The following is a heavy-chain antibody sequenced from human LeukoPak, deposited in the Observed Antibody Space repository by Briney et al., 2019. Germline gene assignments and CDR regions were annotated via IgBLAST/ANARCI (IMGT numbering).Heavy chain of an antibody. J-gene: IGHJ4*02. Sequence: SETLSLTCTVSGYSISSGYYWGWIRQPPGKGLEWIGSIYHSGSTYYNPSLKSRVTISVDRSKNQFSLKLSSVTAADTAVYYCARTKIWSGYFLLDYWGQGTLVTVSS. CDR2: IYHSGST. D-gene: IGHD3-3*01. CDR1: GYSISSGYY. CDR3: ARTKIWSGYFLLDY. V-gene: IGHV4-38-2*02.